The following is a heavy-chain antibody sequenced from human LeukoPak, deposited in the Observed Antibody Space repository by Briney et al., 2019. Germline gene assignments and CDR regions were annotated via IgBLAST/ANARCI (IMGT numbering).Heavy chain of an antibody. CDR1: GFTFSNYA. Sequence: GGSLRLSCAASGFTFSNYAMSWVRQAPGKGVGWVSGISASGGSTYYADAVKGRFTISKDNSKSTLFLQMNSLRADDTAVYYCAKPSSAATPGYWGQGTLVTVSS. D-gene: IGHD2-15*01. CDR2: ISASGGST. V-gene: IGHV3-23*01. J-gene: IGHJ4*02. CDR3: AKPSSAATPGY.